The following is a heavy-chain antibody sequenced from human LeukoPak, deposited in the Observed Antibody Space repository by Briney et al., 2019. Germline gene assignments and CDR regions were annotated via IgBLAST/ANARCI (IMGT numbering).Heavy chain of an antibody. J-gene: IGHJ4*02. V-gene: IGHV3-48*01. CDR3: ARDLDYFDSSGSHRRRNYFDY. Sequence: PGGSLRLSCAASGFTFSSYSMNWVRQAPGKGLEWVSYISSSSSTIYYADSVKGRFTISRDNYKNTLYLQMNSLRGEDTAMYYCARDLDYFDSSGSHRRRNYFDYWGQGTLVTVSS. CDR1: GFTFSSYS. D-gene: IGHD3-22*01. CDR2: ISSSSSTI.